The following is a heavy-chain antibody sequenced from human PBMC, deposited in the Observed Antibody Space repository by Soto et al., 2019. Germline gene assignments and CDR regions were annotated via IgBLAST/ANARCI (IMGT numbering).Heavy chain of an antibody. CDR1: GCTFSSYT. D-gene: IGHD2-21*02. CDR3: ARAEPYCGGDCPVDL. J-gene: IGHJ2*01. V-gene: IGHV1-69*02. Sequence: QVQLVQSGAEVKKPGSSVKVSCKASGCTFSSYTISWVRQAPGQGLEWMGRIIPNLGIANYAQKFQGRVTITADKSTSTDYRELRSLRTEDTAVDYCARAEPYCGGDCPVDLWGRGTLVTVSS. CDR2: IIPNLGIA.